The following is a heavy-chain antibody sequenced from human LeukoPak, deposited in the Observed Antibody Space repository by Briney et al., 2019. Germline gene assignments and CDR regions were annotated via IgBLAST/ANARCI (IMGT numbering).Heavy chain of an antibody. CDR2: IYPGDSDT. V-gene: IGHV5-51*01. Sequence: GESLKISCKGSGYSFTSYWIGWVRQMPGKGLEWMGIIYPGDSDTRYSPSFQGLVTISADKSISTTYLQWRSLKASDTAMFFCARRVVVASTSLGDFDYWGQGTLVTVCS. J-gene: IGHJ4*02. CDR3: ARRVVVASTSLGDFDY. D-gene: IGHD2-15*01. CDR1: GYSFTSYW.